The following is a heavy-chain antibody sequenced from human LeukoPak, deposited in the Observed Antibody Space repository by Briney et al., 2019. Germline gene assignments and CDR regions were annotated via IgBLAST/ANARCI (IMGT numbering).Heavy chain of an antibody. CDR1: GFTFSNYW. CDR2: IKQNGSEE. V-gene: IGHV3-7*01. CDR3: AKDRLPSQYTCYVD. Sequence: TGGSLRLSCAASGFTFSNYWMSWVRQAPGKGLEWVANIKQNGSEEFYVDSVKGRFTISRDNARNSLYLQMNSLRAEDTAVYYCAKDRLPSQYTCYVDWGQGTLVTVSS. J-gene: IGHJ4*02. D-gene: IGHD2-15*01.